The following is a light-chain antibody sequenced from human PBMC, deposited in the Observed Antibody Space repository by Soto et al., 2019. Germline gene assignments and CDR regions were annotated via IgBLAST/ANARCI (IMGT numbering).Light chain of an antibody. Sequence: QSALTQPASVSGSPGQSITISCTGTSSDVGGYNYVSWYQQHPGKAPKFMIYDVSNRPSGVSNRFSGSKSGNPASLTISGLQAEDEADYYCSSYTTSNTRQIVFGTGTKLTVL. CDR2: DVS. CDR3: SSYTTSNTRQIV. CDR1: SSDVGGYNY. J-gene: IGLJ1*01. V-gene: IGLV2-14*01.